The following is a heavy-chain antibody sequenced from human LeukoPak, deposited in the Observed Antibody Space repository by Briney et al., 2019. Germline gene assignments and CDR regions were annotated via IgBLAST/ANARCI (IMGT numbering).Heavy chain of an antibody. D-gene: IGHD4-17*01. J-gene: IGHJ4*02. CDR1: GFTFSSYG. V-gene: IGHV3-33*08. Sequence: GGSLRLSCAASGFTFSSYGMHWVRQAPGKGLEWVAVMWFDGTNKFYADSVKGRFTISRDNSKNTLFLQMNSLRAEDTAVYYCARHGDYFDYWGQGTLVTVSS. CDR3: ARHGDYFDY. CDR2: MWFDGTNK.